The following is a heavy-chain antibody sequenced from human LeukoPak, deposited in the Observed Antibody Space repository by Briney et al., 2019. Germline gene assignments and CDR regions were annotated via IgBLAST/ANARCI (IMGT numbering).Heavy chain of an antibody. Sequence: ASVKVSCKASGGTFSSYAISWVRQAPGQGLEWMRGIIPIFGTANYAQKFQGRVTITTDESTSTAYMELSSLRSEDTAVYYCARGKYCGGDCYGPFDYWGQGTLVTVSS. V-gene: IGHV1-69*05. CDR2: IIPIFGTA. J-gene: IGHJ4*02. D-gene: IGHD2-21*02. CDR3: ARGKYCGGDCYGPFDY. CDR1: GGTFSSYA.